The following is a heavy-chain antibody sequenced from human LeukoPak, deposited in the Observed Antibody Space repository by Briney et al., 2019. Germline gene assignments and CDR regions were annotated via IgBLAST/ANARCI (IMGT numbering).Heavy chain of an antibody. J-gene: IGHJ4*02. CDR3: ARDGYGDYLEYFDS. CDR1: GYTFTGYY. CDR2: INPNSGGT. Sequence: GASVKVSCKASGYTFTGYYMHWVRQAPGQGLEWMGWINPNSGGTNYAQKFQGGVTMTRDTSISTAYMELSRLRSADTAVYYCARDGYGDYLEYFDSWGQGTLVTVSS. V-gene: IGHV1-2*02. D-gene: IGHD4-17*01.